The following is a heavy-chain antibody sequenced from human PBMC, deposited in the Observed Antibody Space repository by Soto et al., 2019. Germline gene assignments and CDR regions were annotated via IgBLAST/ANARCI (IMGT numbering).Heavy chain of an antibody. CDR2: INSDGTTI. D-gene: IGHD1-26*01. V-gene: IGHV3-74*01. Sequence: EVQLVESGGDLIQPGGYLRISCAASGFTFSTSWMHWVRQTPGEGLALVSRINSDGTTINYADSVKGRFTISRDNAKNMLYRQINSLRADDTDVYYCTRAGSYRFDYWGQGTLVTVSS. CDR1: GFTFSTSW. J-gene: IGHJ4*02. CDR3: TRAGSYRFDY.